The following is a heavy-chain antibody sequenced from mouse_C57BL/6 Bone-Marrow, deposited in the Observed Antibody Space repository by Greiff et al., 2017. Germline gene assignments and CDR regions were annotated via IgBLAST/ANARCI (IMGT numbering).Heavy chain of an antibody. Sequence: QVQLQQSGPELVKPGASVKISCKASGYAFSSSWMNWVKQRPGKGLEWIGRIYPGDGATNYNGKFKGKATLTADKSSSTAYMQLSSLTSEDSAVYFCALRFAYWGQGTLVTVSA. CDR2: IYPGDGAT. J-gene: IGHJ3*01. CDR3: ALRFAY. CDR1: GYAFSSSW. V-gene: IGHV1-82*01.